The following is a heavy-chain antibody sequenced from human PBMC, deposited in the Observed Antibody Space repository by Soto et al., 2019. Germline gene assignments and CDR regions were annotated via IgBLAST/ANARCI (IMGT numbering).Heavy chain of an antibody. Sequence: SETLSLTCTVSGGSISSSSYYWGWIRQPPGKGLEWIGSIYYSGSTYYNPSLKSRVTISVDTSKNQFSLKLSSVTAADTAVYYCARQKIVVVPAVMFPLGWFDPWGQGTLVTVSS. CDR2: IYYSGST. J-gene: IGHJ5*02. V-gene: IGHV4-39*01. CDR3: ARQKIVVVPAVMFPLGWFDP. CDR1: GGSISSSSYY. D-gene: IGHD2-2*01.